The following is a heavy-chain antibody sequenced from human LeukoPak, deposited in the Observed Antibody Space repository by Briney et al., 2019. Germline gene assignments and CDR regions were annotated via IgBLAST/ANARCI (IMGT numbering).Heavy chain of an antibody. V-gene: IGHV1-24*01. J-gene: IGHJ1*01. CDR1: GYTLSKLS. D-gene: IGHD2-15*01. CDR3: AQDINCGGGSAQVHN. CDR2: FDPEDGEK. Sequence: ASVKVSCKLSGYTLSKLSMHWVRQAPGKGLEWMGSFDPEDGEKIYAQKLQGRVTMTEDTSTDTAYMELGSLGSDDTAVYYCAQDINCGGGSAQVHNWGQGTLVTASS.